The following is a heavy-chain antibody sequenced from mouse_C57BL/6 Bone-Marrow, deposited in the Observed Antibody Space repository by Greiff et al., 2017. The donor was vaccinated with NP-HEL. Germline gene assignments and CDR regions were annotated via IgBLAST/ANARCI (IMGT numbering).Heavy chain of an antibody. J-gene: IGHJ4*01. V-gene: IGHV2-5*01. CDR1: GFSFTSYG. Sequence: QVQLQQSGPGLVQPSQSLSITCTVSGFSFTSYGVHWVRQSPGKGLEWLGVIWSGGSTDYNAAFMYRLSITKDNSTSQVFFKMNSLQADDTAIYSCSKTGGWLLRYYAMDYWGQGTSVTVSS. CDR3: SKTGGWLLRYYAMDY. CDR2: IWSGGST. D-gene: IGHD2-3*01.